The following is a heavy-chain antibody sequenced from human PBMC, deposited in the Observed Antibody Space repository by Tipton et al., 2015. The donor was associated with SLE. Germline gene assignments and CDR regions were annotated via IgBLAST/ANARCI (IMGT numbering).Heavy chain of an antibody. CDR3: ARGGGSYYDY. CDR2: MYQTGTT. CDR1: GYSISTGYY. V-gene: IGHV4-38-2*02. D-gene: IGHD1-26*01. Sequence: TLSLTFTVSGYSISTGYYWGWIRQPPGKGLEWIGNMYQTGTTDYNPSLKSRVTVSIDTAKNQCSLKLSAVTAAAMAVYYCARGGGSYYDYWGQGTLVTVSS. J-gene: IGHJ4*02.